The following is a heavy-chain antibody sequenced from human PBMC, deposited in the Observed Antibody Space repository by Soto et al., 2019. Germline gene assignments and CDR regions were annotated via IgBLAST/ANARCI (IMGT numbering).Heavy chain of an antibody. V-gene: IGHV1-8*01. CDR1: GYTFTSYD. Sequence: QVQLVQSGAEVKKPGASVKVSCKASGYTFTSYDINWVRQATGQGLEWMGWMNPNSGNTGYAQKFQGSVTMTRNTSRSTAYMELSSLRSEDTAVYYCARGQLQGFNPLVDYWGQGTLVTVSS. J-gene: IGHJ4*02. CDR2: MNPNSGNT. D-gene: IGHD2-21*01. CDR3: ARGQLQGFNPLVDY.